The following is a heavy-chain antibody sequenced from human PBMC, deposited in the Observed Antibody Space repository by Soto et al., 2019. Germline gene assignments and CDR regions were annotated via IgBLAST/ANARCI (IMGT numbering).Heavy chain of an antibody. CDR3: AREAIGGTSTNPNFDY. CDR1: GYTFTSHY. V-gene: IGHV1-46*01. J-gene: IGHJ4*02. CDR2: INPRGGST. Sequence: QVQVVQSGAEVKKPGASVKVSCKTSGYTFTSHYMYWVRQAPGQGLEWMGIINPRGGSTSNAQKFQGRLTMARDTSTSTVVMELSGLRSDDTAVYYCAREAIGGTSTNPNFDYWGQGTLVTVSS. D-gene: IGHD2-2*01.